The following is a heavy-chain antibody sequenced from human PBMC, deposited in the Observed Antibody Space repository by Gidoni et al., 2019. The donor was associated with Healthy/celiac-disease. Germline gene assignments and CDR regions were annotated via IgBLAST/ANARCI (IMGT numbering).Heavy chain of an antibody. CDR1: GFPFRSYG. D-gene: IGHD3-22*01. CDR2: IWYDGSNK. Sequence: VQLVESGGGVVQPGRSLRLSCAASGFPFRSYGMHWVRQAPGKGLEWVAVIWYDGSNKYYADSVKGRFTISRDNSKNTLYLQMNSLRAEDTAVYYCARGFNYYDSSGYYSHVLYAFDIWGQGTMVTVSS. V-gene: IGHV3-33*01. J-gene: IGHJ3*02. CDR3: ARGFNYYDSSGYYSHVLYAFDI.